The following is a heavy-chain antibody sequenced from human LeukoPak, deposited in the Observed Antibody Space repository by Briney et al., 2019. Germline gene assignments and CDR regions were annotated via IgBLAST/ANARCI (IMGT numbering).Heavy chain of an antibody. CDR1: GGSISSGDYY. CDR3: NYYGSGSYYRGVLDAFDI. V-gene: IGHV4-30-4*01. J-gene: IGHJ3*02. CDR2: IYNNGRT. D-gene: IGHD3-10*01. Sequence: SETLSLTCTVSGGSISSGDYYWSWIRQPPGKGLEWIGYIYNNGRTYYNPSLKSRVTISVDTSKNQFSLKLGSVTAADTAVYYCNYYGSGSYYRGVLDAFDIWGQGTMVTVSS.